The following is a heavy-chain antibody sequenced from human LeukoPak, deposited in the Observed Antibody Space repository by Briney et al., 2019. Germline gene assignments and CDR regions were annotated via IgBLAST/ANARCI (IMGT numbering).Heavy chain of an antibody. D-gene: IGHD4-17*01. J-gene: IGHJ4*02. CDR2: IDPSDSYT. Sequence: KVSCKASGYTFTSYWISWVRQMPGKGLEWMGRIDPSDSYTNYSPSFQGHVTISADKSISTAYLQWSSLKASDTAMYYCARHPVYHGYGDIDYWGQGTLVTVSS. V-gene: IGHV5-10-1*01. CDR1: GYTFTSYW. CDR3: ARHPVYHGYGDIDY.